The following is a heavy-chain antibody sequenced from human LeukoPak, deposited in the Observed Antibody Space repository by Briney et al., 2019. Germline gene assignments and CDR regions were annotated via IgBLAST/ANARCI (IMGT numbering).Heavy chain of an antibody. CDR3: ARVVPVTRDYFDY. V-gene: IGHV3-7*04. CDR1: GFTFSSYW. J-gene: IGHJ4*02. CDR2: IKQDGSEK. D-gene: IGHD4-11*01. Sequence: GGSLRLSCAASGFTFSSYWMSWVRQAPGKGLEWVANIKQDGSEKYYVDSVKGRFTISRDNAKNSLYLQMNSLRAEDTAVYYCARVVPVTRDYFDYWGQGTLVTVSS.